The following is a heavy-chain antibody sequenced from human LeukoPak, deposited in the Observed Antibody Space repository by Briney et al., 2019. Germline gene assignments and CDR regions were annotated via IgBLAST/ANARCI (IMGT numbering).Heavy chain of an antibody. CDR1: GYTFTIYD. CDR2: MNPNSGNT. J-gene: IGHJ6*02. CDR3: ARLEEVVVVPAAIDYYYYGMDV. D-gene: IGHD2-2*02. Sequence: ASVTVSCKASGYTFTIYDIYWVRQAPGQGLEWMGWMNPNSGNTGYAQKFQGRVTMTRNTSISTAYMELSSLRSEDTAVYYCARLEEVVVVPAAIDYYYYGMDVWGQGTTVTVSS. V-gene: IGHV1-8*01.